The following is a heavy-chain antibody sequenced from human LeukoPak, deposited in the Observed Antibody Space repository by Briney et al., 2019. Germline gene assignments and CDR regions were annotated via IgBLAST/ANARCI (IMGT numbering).Heavy chain of an antibody. J-gene: IGHJ4*02. D-gene: IGHD5-24*01. Sequence: PSETLSLTCAVSGGSISSGGYSWSWIRQPPGKGLEWIRYIYYSGSTNYNPSLKSRVTISVDTSKNQFSLKLSSVTAADTAVYYCARSRDGYNYNPDYWGQGTLVTVSS. CDR1: GGSISSGGYS. CDR2: IYYSGST. CDR3: ARSRDGYNYNPDY. V-gene: IGHV4-61*08.